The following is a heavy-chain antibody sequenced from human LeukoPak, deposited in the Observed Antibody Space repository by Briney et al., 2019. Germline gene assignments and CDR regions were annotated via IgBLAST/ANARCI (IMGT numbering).Heavy chain of an antibody. CDR1: GGSISSYY. D-gene: IGHD4-17*01. V-gene: IGHV4-59*01. CDR2: IYYSGST. J-gene: IGHJ5*02. CDR3: ARERPRDSTVTTS. Sequence: SEALSLTCTVSGGSISSYYWSWIRQPPGKGLEWIGYIYYSGSTNYNPSLKSRVTISVDTSKNQFSLKLSSVTAADTAVYYCARERPRDSTVTTSWGQGTLVTVSS.